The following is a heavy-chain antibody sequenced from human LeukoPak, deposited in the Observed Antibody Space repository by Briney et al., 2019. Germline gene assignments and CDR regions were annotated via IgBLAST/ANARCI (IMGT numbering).Heavy chain of an antibody. CDR1: TFTFSSSA. V-gene: IGHV3-23*01. J-gene: IGHJ1*01. CDR2: ISGGGGNT. D-gene: IGHD3-22*01. Sequence: GGSLRLSCAASTFTFSSSAMSWVRQAPGKGLEWVSAISGGGGNTYYADSVKGRFTISRDNSKNTLYLQMNSLRAEDTAVYYCATGMENYDGSGYYSYFQRWGQGTLVTVSS. CDR3: ATGMENYDGSGYYSYFQR.